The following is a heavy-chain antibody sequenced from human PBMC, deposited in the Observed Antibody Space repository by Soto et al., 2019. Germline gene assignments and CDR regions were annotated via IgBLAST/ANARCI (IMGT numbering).Heavy chain of an antibody. Sequence: GGSLRLSCAASGFTFSSYWMHWVRQAPGKGLVWVSRINSDGSSTSYADSVKGRFTISRDNAKNTLYLQMNSLRAEDTAVYYCARVKSDSRVVVPAAKGFDYWGQGTLVTVSS. CDR2: INSDGSST. J-gene: IGHJ4*02. CDR3: ARVKSDSRVVVPAAKGFDY. D-gene: IGHD2-2*01. CDR1: GFTFSSYW. V-gene: IGHV3-74*01.